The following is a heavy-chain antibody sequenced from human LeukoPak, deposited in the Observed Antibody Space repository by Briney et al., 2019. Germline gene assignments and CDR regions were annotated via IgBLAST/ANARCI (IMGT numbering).Heavy chain of an antibody. V-gene: IGHV3-30-3*01. Sequence: GGSLRLSCAASGFTFSSYAMHWVRQAPGKGLEWVAQISYDGSNKYYADSVEGRFTISRDNSKNTLSLHMNSLRAEDTSIYYCAKDYGSSSTNWFDPWGQGTLVTVSS. CDR2: ISYDGSNK. D-gene: IGHD6-6*01. CDR1: GFTFSSYA. CDR3: AKDYGSSSTNWFDP. J-gene: IGHJ5*02.